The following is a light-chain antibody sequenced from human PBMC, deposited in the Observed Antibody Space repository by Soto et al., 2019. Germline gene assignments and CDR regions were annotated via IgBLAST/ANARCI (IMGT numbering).Light chain of an antibody. J-gene: IGKJ1*01. Sequence: DIQMTQSPSSLSASVGDRVTITCRASQSVSGWLAWYQQKPGEAPKLLIYDASALPRGVPSRFSGSGYGTKFTLTIASLKPDDFATYYCKQYETFSGTCGPGTKVDIK. CDR3: KQYETFSGT. CDR2: DAS. V-gene: IGKV1-5*01. CDR1: QSVSGW.